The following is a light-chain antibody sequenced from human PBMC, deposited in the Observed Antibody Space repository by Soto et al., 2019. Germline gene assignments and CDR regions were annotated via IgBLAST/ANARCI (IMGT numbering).Light chain of an antibody. V-gene: IGKV3-11*01. J-gene: IGKJ5*01. CDR2: DAS. Sequence: EIVLTQSPAPLSLSPGERATLSCTASHGVSSYLAWYQQKPGQAPRLLTYDASNRSTGIPARCSGSGSGTDFTLTISSLEPEDVAVYYCQQRSNWPITFGQGTRLEIK. CDR3: QQRSNWPIT. CDR1: HGVSSY.